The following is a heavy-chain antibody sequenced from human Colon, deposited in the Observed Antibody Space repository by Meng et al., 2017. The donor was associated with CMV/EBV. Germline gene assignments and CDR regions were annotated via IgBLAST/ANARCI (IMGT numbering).Heavy chain of an antibody. Sequence: SETLSLTCTVSGASMRGFHWTWIRQTPGKGLESLGYVYYSGGTTYHPSLKSRVTISVDTSQNQFSLNLSSVTAADTAMYYCARRAYCGNDCYFFDFWGQGTLVTVSS. CDR1: GASMRGFH. CDR2: VYYSGGT. V-gene: IGHV4-59*01. CDR3: ARRAYCGNDCYFFDF. J-gene: IGHJ4*02. D-gene: IGHD2-21*02.